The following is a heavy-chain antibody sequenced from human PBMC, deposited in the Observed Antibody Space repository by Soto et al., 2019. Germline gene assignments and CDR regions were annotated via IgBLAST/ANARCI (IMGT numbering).Heavy chain of an antibody. D-gene: IGHD5-18*01. CDR3: ASPVDTDAFDI. V-gene: IGHV1-8*01. J-gene: IGHJ3*02. Sequence: ASVKVSCKAFGNTFTTYDINWVRQATGQGLEWMGWMNPNSGTTGYAQKFQGRVTMTRNTSISTAYMELSSLRSDDTAVYYCASPVDTDAFDIWGQGTMVTVSS. CDR2: MNPNSGTT. CDR1: GNTFTTYD.